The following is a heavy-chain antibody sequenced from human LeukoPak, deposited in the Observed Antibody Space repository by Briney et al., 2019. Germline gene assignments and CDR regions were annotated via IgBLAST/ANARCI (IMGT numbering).Heavy chain of an antibody. J-gene: IGHJ4*02. CDR3: ARSPYSSSSLDY. V-gene: IGHV3-48*03. CDR1: GFTFSSYE. Sequence: PGGSLRLSCAASGFTFSSYEMNWVRQAPGKGLEWVSYISSSGSTIYYADSVKGRFIVSRDNAKKSLYLQMNSLRAEDTALYYCARSPYSSSSLDYWGQGTLVTVSS. CDR2: ISSSGSTI. D-gene: IGHD6-6*01.